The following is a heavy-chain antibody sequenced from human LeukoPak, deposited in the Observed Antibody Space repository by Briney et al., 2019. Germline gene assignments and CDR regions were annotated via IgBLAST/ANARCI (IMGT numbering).Heavy chain of an antibody. J-gene: IGHJ4*02. V-gene: IGHV3-23*01. CDR2: ISGSGGST. CDR3: TIDSSGYFNSFDY. D-gene: IGHD3-22*01. Sequence: GGSLRLSCAASGFTFSSYAMSWVRQAPGKGLEWVSAISGSGGSTYYADSVKGRFTISRDNSKNTLYLQMNSLKTEDAAVYYCTIDSSGYFNSFDYWGQGTLVTVSS. CDR1: GFTFSSYA.